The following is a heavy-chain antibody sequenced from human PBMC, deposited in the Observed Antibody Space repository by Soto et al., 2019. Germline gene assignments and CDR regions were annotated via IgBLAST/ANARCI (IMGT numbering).Heavy chain of an antibody. J-gene: IGHJ4*02. D-gene: IGHD6-13*01. CDR1: GGTFSSYA. CDR2: IIPIFGTA. V-gene: IGHV1-69*13. Sequence: SVKVSCKASGGTFSSYAISWVRQAPGQGLEWMGGIIPIFGTANYAQKFQGRVTITADESTSTAYMELSSLRSEDTAVYYCASGPSPSSPTRGGYFDYWGQGTLGTVS. CDR3: ASGPSPSSPTRGGYFDY.